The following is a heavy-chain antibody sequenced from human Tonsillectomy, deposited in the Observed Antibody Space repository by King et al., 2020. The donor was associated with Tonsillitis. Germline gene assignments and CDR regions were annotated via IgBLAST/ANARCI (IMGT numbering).Heavy chain of an antibody. CDR2: ISYDGSNK. V-gene: IGHV3-30-3*01. Sequence: VQLVESGGGVVQPGRSLRLSCAASGFTFSTYSIHWVRQAPGKGLEWVAVISYDGSNKYYADSVKGRFTISRDNSKNTLYLQMNSLRAEDTAVYYCARDQNYGSGSYYVSGYFDYWGQGTLVTVSS. D-gene: IGHD3-10*01. CDR1: GFTFSTYS. J-gene: IGHJ4*02. CDR3: ARDQNYGSGSYYVSGYFDY.